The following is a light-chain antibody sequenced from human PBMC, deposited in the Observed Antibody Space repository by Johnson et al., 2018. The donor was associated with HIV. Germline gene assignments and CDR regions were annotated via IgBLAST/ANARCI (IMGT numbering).Light chain of an antibody. Sequence: QSVLTQPPSVSAAPGQKVTFSCSGSTSNIGNNDVSWYRHLPGTAPKLLIYDNNKRPSGIPDRFSGSKSGTSATLGITGLQTGVEADYYCGTWDSSLSAGFYVFGTGTKVTVL. J-gene: IGLJ1*01. CDR1: TSNIGNND. CDR2: DNN. CDR3: GTWDSSLSAGFYV. V-gene: IGLV1-51*01.